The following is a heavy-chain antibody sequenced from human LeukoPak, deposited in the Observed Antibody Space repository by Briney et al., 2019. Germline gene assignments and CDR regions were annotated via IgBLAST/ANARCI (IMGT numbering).Heavy chain of an antibody. D-gene: IGHD3-10*01. CDR3: ARVEYYYGSGSSFDY. CDR1: GYTFTSYG. J-gene: IGHJ4*02. CDR2: ISAYNGNT. V-gene: IGHV1-18*01. Sequence: ASVKVSCKASGYTFTSYGISWVRQAPGQGREWMGWISAYNGNTNYAQKLQGRVTMTTDTSTSTAYMELRSLRSDGTAVYYCARVEYYYGSGSSFDYWGQGTLVTVSS.